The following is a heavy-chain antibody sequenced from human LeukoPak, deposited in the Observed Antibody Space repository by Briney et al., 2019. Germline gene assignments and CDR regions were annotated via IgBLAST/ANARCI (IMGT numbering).Heavy chain of an antibody. CDR3: AKESWGYSYGHGAFDI. V-gene: IGHV3-23*01. J-gene: IGHJ3*02. CDR2: ISGSGGST. D-gene: IGHD5-18*01. Sequence: GGSLRLSCAASGFTFSSYWMSWVRQAPGKGLEWVSAISGSGGSTYYAGSVKGRFTISRDNSKNTLYLQMNSLRAEDTAVYYCAKESWGYSYGHGAFDIWGQGTMVTVSS. CDR1: GFTFSSYW.